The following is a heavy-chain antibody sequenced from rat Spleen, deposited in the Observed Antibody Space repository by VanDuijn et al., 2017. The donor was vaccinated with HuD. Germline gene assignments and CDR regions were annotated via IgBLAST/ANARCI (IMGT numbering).Heavy chain of an antibody. V-gene: IGHV5-22*01. CDR2: ISSSGSRS. Sequence: EVQLVESGGGLVQPGRSLKLSCAASGFTFSNYYMAWVRQSPKKGLEWVATISSSGSRSYYADSVKGRFTVSRDNAKSSLYLQMNSLKSEDTATYYCVRQKVPGYYYCLMDVWGQGTAVTVSS. CDR3: VRQKVPGYYYCLMDV. J-gene: IGHJ4*01. D-gene: IGHD1-4*01. CDR1: GFTFSNYY.